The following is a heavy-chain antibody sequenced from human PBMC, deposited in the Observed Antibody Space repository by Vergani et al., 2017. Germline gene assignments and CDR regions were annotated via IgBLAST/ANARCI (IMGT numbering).Heavy chain of an antibody. D-gene: IGHD3-10*01. Sequence: QVQLQQWGAGLLKPSETLSLTCAVYGGSFSGYYWSWIRQPPGKGLEWIGEINHSGSTNYNPSLKSRVTRSVDTSKNQFSLKLSSVTAADTAVYYCARRNYYGSGAKTNWFDPWGQGTLVTVSS. V-gene: IGHV4-34*01. CDR1: GGSFSGYY. CDR2: INHSGST. CDR3: ARRNYYGSGAKTNWFDP. J-gene: IGHJ5*02.